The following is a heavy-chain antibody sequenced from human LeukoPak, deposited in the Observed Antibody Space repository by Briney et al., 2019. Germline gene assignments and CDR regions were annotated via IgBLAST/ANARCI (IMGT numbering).Heavy chain of an antibody. V-gene: IGHV1-18*04. CDR2: ISAYNGNT. J-gene: IGHJ4*02. Sequence: ASVKVSCKASGYTFTGYYMHWVRQAPGQGLEWMGWISAYNGNTNYAQKLQGRVTMTEDTSTDTAYMELSSLRSEDTAVYYCATPGYCSGGSCYHIEGFDYWGQGTLVTVSS. CDR3: ATPGYCSGGSCYHIEGFDY. CDR1: GYTFTGYY. D-gene: IGHD2-15*01.